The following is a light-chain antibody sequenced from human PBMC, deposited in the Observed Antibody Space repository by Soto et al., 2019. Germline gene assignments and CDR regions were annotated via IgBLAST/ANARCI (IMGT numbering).Light chain of an antibody. Sequence: VLTQPPSVSGAPGQRVTISCTGSSSSIGAGYDVHWYQQVPGTAPKLLIYANNNRPSGVPDRFSGSKSGASASLAITGLQAEDEADYYCQSYDSSLRVFGTGTKVTVL. CDR2: ANN. CDR1: SSSIGAGYD. CDR3: QSYDSSLRV. V-gene: IGLV1-40*01. J-gene: IGLJ1*01.